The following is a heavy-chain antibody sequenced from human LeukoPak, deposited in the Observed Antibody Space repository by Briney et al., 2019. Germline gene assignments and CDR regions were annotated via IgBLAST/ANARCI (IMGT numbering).Heavy chain of an antibody. D-gene: IGHD3-22*01. CDR1: GFTFSSYS. CDR2: ISSSSSYI. CDR3: ARSLVVATYYYYGMDV. V-gene: IGHV3-21*01. J-gene: IGHJ6*02. Sequence: GGSLRLSRAASGFTFSSYSMNWVRQAPGKGLEWVSSISSSSSYIYYADSVKGRFTISRDNAKNSLYLQMNSLRAEDTAVYYCARSLVVATYYYYGMDVWGQGTTVTVSS.